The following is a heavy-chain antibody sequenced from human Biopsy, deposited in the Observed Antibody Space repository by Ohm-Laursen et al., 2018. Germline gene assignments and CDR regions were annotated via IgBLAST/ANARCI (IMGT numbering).Heavy chain of an antibody. CDR1: GGSISSDY. D-gene: IGHD2/OR15-2a*01. CDR3: ARATNSTGWPYYYFYGMDV. Sequence: GTLSLTCSVSGGSISSDYWGWIRQTPGKGLEWIGYIYYSGSTNYNPSLKSRVTISVDTSKNQFSLRLNSVTAADTAVYYCARATNSTGWPYYYFYGMDVWGQGTTVTVSS. V-gene: IGHV4-59*01. J-gene: IGHJ6*02. CDR2: IYYSGST.